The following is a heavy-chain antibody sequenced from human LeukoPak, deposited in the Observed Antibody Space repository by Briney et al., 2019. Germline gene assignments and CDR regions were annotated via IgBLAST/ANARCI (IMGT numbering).Heavy chain of an antibody. CDR3: ARDTIFGVVTYWFDP. J-gene: IGHJ5*02. D-gene: IGHD3-3*01. Sequence: GASVKVSCKASGYTFTGYYMHWVRQAPGQGLEWMGWMNPNSGGTNYAQKFQGRVTMTRDTSISTAYMELSRLRSDDTAVYYCARDTIFGVVTYWFDPWGQGTLVTVSS. CDR1: GYTFTGYY. CDR2: MNPNSGGT. V-gene: IGHV1-2*02.